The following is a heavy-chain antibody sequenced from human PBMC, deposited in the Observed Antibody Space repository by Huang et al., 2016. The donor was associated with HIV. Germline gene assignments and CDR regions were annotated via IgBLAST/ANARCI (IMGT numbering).Heavy chain of an antibody. CDR1: GGSFRDQI. J-gene: IGHJ4*02. CDR3: AMSLRYQYDSRSYWGRYFDY. D-gene: IGHD3-16*01. V-gene: IGHV1-69*01. CDR2: IIALFRAP. Sequence: QVQLEQSGPAVRKPGSSVKVSCQASGGSFRDQIISWVRQAPGQRFEWMGGIIALFRAPAYAQEFKGRVTMTADESTATIYMELNSLTSEDTAVYYCAMSLRYQYDSRSYWGRYFDYWGQGTLVTVSS.